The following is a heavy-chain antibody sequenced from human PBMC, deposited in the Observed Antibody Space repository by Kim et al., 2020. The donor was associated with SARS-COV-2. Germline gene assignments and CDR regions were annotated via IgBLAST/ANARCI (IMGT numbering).Heavy chain of an antibody. CDR2: INPRDGSI. CDR1: GNTFNNYY. D-gene: IGHD2-15*01. V-gene: IGHV1-46*02. J-gene: IGHJ6*02. CDR3: GRERGHCSGGSCYPGYYGMDV. Sequence: ASVKVSCKTSGNTFNNYYIYWVRQAPGQGLEWMGIINPRDGSINYAQKFQDRVTMTRDTSTSTAYMDLNRMRSEDTAVYYCGRERGHCSGGSCYPGYYGMDVWGQGTTVTVSS.